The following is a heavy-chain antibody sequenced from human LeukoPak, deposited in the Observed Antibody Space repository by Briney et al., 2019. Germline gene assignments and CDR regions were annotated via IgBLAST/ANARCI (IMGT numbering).Heavy chain of an antibody. CDR2: ISASGGST. J-gene: IGHJ4*02. D-gene: IGHD6-13*01. CDR3: ARDLEAARPGY. CDR1: GFTFSSYD. Sequence: PGGSLRLSCAASGFTFSSYDMSWVRQAPGKELEWVSSISASGGSTYYADSVKGRFAISRDYSKNTLYLQMSSLRADDTAIYYCARDLEAARPGYWGQGTLVTVSS. V-gene: IGHV3-23*01.